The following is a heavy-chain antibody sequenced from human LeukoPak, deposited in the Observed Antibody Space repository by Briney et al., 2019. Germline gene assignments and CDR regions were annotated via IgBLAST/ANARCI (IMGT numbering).Heavy chain of an antibody. Sequence: ASVKVSCKASGGTFSSYAISWVRQAPGQGLEWMGGIIPIFGTANYAQKFQGRVTITTDESTSTAYMELSSLRSEDAAVYYCARDHCSGGSCYSSWFDPWGQGTLVTVSS. CDR2: IIPIFGTA. CDR1: GGTFSSYA. D-gene: IGHD2-15*01. CDR3: ARDHCSGGSCYSSWFDP. V-gene: IGHV1-69*05. J-gene: IGHJ5*02.